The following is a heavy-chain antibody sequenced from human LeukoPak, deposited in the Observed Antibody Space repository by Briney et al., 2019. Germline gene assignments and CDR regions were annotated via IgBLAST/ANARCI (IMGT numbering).Heavy chain of an antibody. D-gene: IGHD1-26*01. CDR1: GYTFTGYY. V-gene: IGHV1-2*02. J-gene: IGHJ3*02. CDR3: ARDRENIVGATNAFDI. Sequence: GASVKVSCKASGYTFTGYYMHWVRQAPGQGLEWMGWINPNSGGTNYAQKFQGRVTMTRDTSISTAYMELSRLRSDDTAVYYCARDRENIVGATNAFDIWGQGTMVTVSS. CDR2: INPNSGGT.